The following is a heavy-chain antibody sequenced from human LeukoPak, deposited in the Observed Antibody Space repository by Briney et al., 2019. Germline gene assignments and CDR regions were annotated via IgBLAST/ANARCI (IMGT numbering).Heavy chain of an antibody. CDR1: DGSISSSTYY. D-gene: IGHD6-19*01. Sequence: SETLSLTCTVSDGSISSSTYYWGWIRQPPGKGLEWIGSIYYSGSTYYNPSLKSRVTISVDTSKNQFSLKLSSVTAADTAVYYCARAYSSGWYRGGIDYWGQGTLVTVSS. CDR2: IYYSGST. J-gene: IGHJ4*02. CDR3: ARAYSSGWYRGGIDY. V-gene: IGHV4-39*07.